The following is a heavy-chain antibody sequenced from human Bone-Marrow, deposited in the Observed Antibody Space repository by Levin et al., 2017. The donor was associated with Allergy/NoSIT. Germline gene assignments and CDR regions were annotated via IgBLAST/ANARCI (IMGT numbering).Heavy chain of an antibody. Sequence: GGSLRLSCAASGFTFSSYAMSWVRQAPGKGLEWVSAISGSGGSTYYADSVKGRFTISRDNSKNTLYLQMNSLRAEDTAVYYCEIRKTTVTTGVGDYWGQGTLVTVSS. V-gene: IGHV3-23*01. CDR2: ISGSGGST. J-gene: IGHJ4*02. CDR3: EIRKTTVTTGVGDY. CDR1: GFTFSSYA. D-gene: IGHD4-17*01.